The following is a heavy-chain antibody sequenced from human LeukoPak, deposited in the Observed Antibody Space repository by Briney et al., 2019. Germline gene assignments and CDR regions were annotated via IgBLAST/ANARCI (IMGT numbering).Heavy chain of an antibody. D-gene: IGHD4-17*01. CDR2: LHTSGST. J-gene: IGHJ4*02. Sequence: SETLSLTCTVSGGSISSYYWSWIRQPAGEGLEWIGRLHTSGSTHYNPSLKSRVTMSVDTSKNQFSLKLSSVTAADTAVYYCARDFGYGDYYFDDWGQGTLVTVSS. V-gene: IGHV4-4*07. CDR1: GGSISSYY. CDR3: ARDFGYGDYYFDD.